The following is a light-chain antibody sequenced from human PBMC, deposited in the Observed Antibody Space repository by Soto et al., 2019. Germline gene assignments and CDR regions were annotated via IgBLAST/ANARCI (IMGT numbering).Light chain of an antibody. V-gene: IGLV2-14*01. J-gene: IGLJ1*01. CDR3: SSYTTSSTVV. CDR1: SSDVGAYNF. Sequence: QSVLTQPASVSGSHGQSITISCTGTSSDVGAYNFVSWYHQHPGKVPKLMIFDVRHRPSGVSTRFSGSKSGNTASLTISGLQAEDEADYFCSSYTTSSTVVFGTGTKVTVL. CDR2: DVR.